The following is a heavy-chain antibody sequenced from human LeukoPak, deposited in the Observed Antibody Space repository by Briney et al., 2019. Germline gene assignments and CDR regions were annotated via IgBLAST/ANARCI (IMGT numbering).Heavy chain of an antibody. D-gene: IGHD1-26*01. Sequence: SETLSLTCTVSGGSISSSSYYWGWIRQPPGKGLGWIGSIYYSGSTYYNPSLKSRVTISVDTSENQFSLKLSSVTAADTAVYYCAREKRVGATSAFDIWGQGTMVTVSS. CDR1: GGSISSSSYY. J-gene: IGHJ3*02. CDR3: AREKRVGATSAFDI. V-gene: IGHV4-39*07. CDR2: IYYSGST.